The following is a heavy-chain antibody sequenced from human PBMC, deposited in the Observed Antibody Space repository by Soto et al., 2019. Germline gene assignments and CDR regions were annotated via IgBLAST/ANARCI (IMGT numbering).Heavy chain of an antibody. V-gene: IGHV4-30-4*01. CDR1: GGSISSGDYY. CDR3: ARAGSGWTGYYGMDV. J-gene: IGHJ6*02. D-gene: IGHD6-19*01. Sequence: TLSLTCTVSGGSISSGDYYWSWIRQPPGKGLEWIGYIYYSGSTYYNPSLKSRVTISVDTSKNQFSLKLSSVTAADTAVYYCARAGSGWTGYYGMDVWGQGTTVTVSS. CDR2: IYYSGST.